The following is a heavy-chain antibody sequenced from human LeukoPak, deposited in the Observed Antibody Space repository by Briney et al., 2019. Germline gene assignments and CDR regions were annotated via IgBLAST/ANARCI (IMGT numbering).Heavy chain of an antibody. Sequence: PGGSLRLSCAASGFTFDTYAMTWVRQAPGKGLEWVSSISSGGTYIYYAESVRGRSTISRDNTKNFLYLQLSTPRVEDTAVYYCARDRPTGGSRGVVVQWGQGTLVTVSS. V-gene: IGHV3-21*01. J-gene: IGHJ4*02. CDR2: ISSGGTYI. D-gene: IGHD2-15*01. CDR1: GFTFDTYA. CDR3: ARDRPTGGSRGVVVQ.